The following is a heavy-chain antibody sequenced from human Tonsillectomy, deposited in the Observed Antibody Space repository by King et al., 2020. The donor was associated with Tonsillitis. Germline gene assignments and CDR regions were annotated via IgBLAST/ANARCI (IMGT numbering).Heavy chain of an antibody. CDR3: ARSPYSSGMVARDWFDP. V-gene: IGHV1-2*02. CDR2: INPNSGGT. CDR1: GYTFTGYY. D-gene: IGHD6-19*01. Sequence: QLVQSGAEVKKPGASVKVSCKASGYTFTGYYMHWVRQAPGQGLEWMGWINPNSGGTNYAQKFQGRVTMTRDTSISTAYMELSRLRSDDTAVYYCARSPYSSGMVARDWFDPWGQGTQVTVSS. J-gene: IGHJ5*02.